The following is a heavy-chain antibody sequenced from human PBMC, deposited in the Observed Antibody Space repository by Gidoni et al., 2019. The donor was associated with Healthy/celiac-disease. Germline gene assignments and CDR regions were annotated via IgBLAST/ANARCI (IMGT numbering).Heavy chain of an antibody. D-gene: IGHD3-22*01. CDR2: ISGSGGST. J-gene: IGHJ4*02. V-gene: IGHV3-23*01. Sequence: EVQLLEPGGGVVQPAGSLSLFCAASGFPFTSYAMSWVRQAQGKGREWVSAISGSGGSTYYADSVKGRFTISRDNSKNTLYLQMNSLRAEDTAVYYCARTRYYYDSSGQFDYWGQGTLVTVSS. CDR1: GFPFTSYA. CDR3: ARTRYYYDSSGQFDY.